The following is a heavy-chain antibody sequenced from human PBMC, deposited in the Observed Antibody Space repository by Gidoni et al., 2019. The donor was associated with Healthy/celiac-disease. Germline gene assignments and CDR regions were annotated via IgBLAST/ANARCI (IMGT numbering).Heavy chain of an antibody. D-gene: IGHD6-19*01. V-gene: IGHV1-69*06. CDR1: VRTFRSYA. J-gene: IGHJ5*02. CDR3: ARSISIAVAGTRGPTHNWFDP. CDR2: NIPMLGTA. Sequence: QVQLVQSGAAVKKPGSSVKVSCKASVRTFRSYAISWVRQAPAQGREWMGGNIPMLGTANYAQKCQGRVTINADKSTSTAYMELSSLRSEDTAVYYCARSISIAVAGTRGPTHNWFDPWGQGTLVTVSS.